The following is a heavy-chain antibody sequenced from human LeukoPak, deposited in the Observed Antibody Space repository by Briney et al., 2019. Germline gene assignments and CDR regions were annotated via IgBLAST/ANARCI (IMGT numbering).Heavy chain of an antibody. Sequence: GGSLRLSCAASGFTFSSYAMSWVRQAPGKGLEWVSAISGSGGSTYYADSVKGQFTISRDNSKNTLYLQMNSLRAEDTAVYYCAKDRQLASRYFDYWGQGTLVTVSS. CDR2: ISGSGGST. J-gene: IGHJ4*02. D-gene: IGHD6-13*01. V-gene: IGHV3-23*01. CDR1: GFTFSSYA. CDR3: AKDRQLASRYFDY.